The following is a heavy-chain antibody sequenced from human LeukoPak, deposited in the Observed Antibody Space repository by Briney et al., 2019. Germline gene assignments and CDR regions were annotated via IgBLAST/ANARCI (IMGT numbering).Heavy chain of an antibody. J-gene: IGHJ4*02. CDR3: ARGRGFFVVVTAMLFDY. Sequence: SETLSLTCAVYGGSFSGYYWSWIRQPPGKGLEWIGEINHSGSTNYNPSLKSRVTISVDTSKNQFSLKLSSVTAADTAVYYCARGRGFFVVVTAMLFDYWGQGTLVTVSS. D-gene: IGHD2-21*02. V-gene: IGHV4-34*01. CDR2: INHSGST. CDR1: GGSFSGYY.